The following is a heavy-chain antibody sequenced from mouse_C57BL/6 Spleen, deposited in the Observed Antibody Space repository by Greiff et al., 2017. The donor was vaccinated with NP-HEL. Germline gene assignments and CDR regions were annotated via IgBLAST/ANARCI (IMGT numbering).Heavy chain of an antibody. V-gene: IGHV1-80*01. CDR2: IYPGDGDT. Sequence: QVHVKQSGAELVKPGASVKISCKASGYAFSSYWMNWVKQRPGKGLEWIGQIYPGDGDTNYNGKFKGKATLTADKSSSTAYMQLSSLTSEDSAVYFCARWGTTVVDLYFEVWGTRTTVTVAT. J-gene: IGHJ1*03. CDR3: ARWGTTVVDLYFEV. CDR1: GYAFSSYW. D-gene: IGHD1-1*01.